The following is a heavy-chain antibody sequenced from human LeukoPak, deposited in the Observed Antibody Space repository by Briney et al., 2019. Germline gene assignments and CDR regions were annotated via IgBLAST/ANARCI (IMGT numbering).Heavy chain of an antibody. Sequence: GGSLRLSCAASGFTFSSYAMSWVCQAPGKGLEWVSAISGSGGSTYYADSVKGRFTISRDNSKNTLYLQMNSLRAEDTAVYYCARVLRSSGWYIWFDPWGQGTLVTVSS. CDR1: GFTFSSYA. CDR2: ISGSGGST. D-gene: IGHD6-19*01. J-gene: IGHJ5*02. CDR3: ARVLRSSGWYIWFDP. V-gene: IGHV3-23*01.